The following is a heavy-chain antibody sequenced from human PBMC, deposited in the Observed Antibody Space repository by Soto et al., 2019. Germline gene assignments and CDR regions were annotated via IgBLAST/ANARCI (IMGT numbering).Heavy chain of an antibody. V-gene: IGHV3-23*01. CDR2: ISANDVGT. CDR1: GFTPGNYA. D-gene: IGHD1-20*01. J-gene: IGHJ4*02. Sequence: SCEASGFTPGNYARTWIRPAPGKGLDWVSLISANDVGTYYAESVKTRFTISTDQSRNTVYLQMDSLRADDTAIYYCAKAKNDYNWDNRPPFDYWGQGNVVSVSS. CDR3: AKAKNDYNWDNRPPFDY.